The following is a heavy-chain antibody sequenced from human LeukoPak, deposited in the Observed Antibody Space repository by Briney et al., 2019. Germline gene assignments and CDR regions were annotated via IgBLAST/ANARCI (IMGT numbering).Heavy chain of an antibody. D-gene: IGHD1-7*01. J-gene: IGHJ4*02. V-gene: IGHV4-61*02. CDR2: FHISGNS. CDR1: GGSVSSGSYY. CDR3: ARLDWNYGFDY. Sequence: PSQTLSLTCSVSGGSVSSGSYYWSWIRRPAGKGLEWIGRFHISGNSNYNPSLKSRVTISLYTPKNHLSLNLSSVPATDTAVYYCARLDWNYGFDYWGQGTLVTVSS.